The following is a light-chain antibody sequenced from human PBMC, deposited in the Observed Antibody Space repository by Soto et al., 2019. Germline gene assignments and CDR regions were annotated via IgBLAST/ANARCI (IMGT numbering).Light chain of an antibody. CDR1: QSISSW. J-gene: IGKJ2*01. Sequence: DIQMTQSPSTLSASAGDRVTITCRANQSISSWLAWYQQKPGKAPKLLIYDASSLESGVPSRFSGSGSGTEFTLTISSLQPDDFATYYCQQYNSYSAYTFGQGTKLEIK. CDR2: DAS. CDR3: QQYNSYSAYT. V-gene: IGKV1-5*01.